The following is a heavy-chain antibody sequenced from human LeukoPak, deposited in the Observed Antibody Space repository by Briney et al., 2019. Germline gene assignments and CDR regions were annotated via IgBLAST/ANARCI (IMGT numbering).Heavy chain of an antibody. CDR3: ARGRGNSIRLIRGARAYSWFDP. D-gene: IGHD3-10*01. CDR1: GASISGRGYY. V-gene: IGHV4-39*01. CDR2: IYYTGST. Sequence: PSETLSLTCAVSGASISGRGYYLGWIRQPPGKGLEWIGNIYYTGSTYYNASLQSRVTISIDMSKNQFSLKLTSVTAADTAVYYCARGRGNSIRLIRGARAYSWFDPWGQGTLVTVSS. J-gene: IGHJ5*02.